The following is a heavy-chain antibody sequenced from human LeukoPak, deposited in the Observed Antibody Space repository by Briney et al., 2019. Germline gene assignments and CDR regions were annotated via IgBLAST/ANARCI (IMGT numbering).Heavy chain of an antibody. D-gene: IGHD3-10*01. V-gene: IGHV1-2*04. Sequence: ASVQVSCKASGYTFTGYYMHWVRQAPGQGLEWMGWINPNSGGTNYAQKFQGWVTMTRDTSISTAYMELSRLRSDDTAVYYCARGGMVRGVLGDYWGQGTLVTVSS. CDR1: GYTFTGYY. CDR3: ARGGMVRGVLGDY. CDR2: INPNSGGT. J-gene: IGHJ4*02.